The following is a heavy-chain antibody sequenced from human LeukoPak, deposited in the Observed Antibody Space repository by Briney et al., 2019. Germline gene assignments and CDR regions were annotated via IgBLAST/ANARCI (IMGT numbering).Heavy chain of an antibody. J-gene: IGHJ6*03. V-gene: IGHV4-39*01. CDR2: IYYSGST. D-gene: IGHD6-6*01. Sequence: PSETLSLTCTVSGGSIRSSSYYWGWIRQPPGKGLEWIGSIYYSGSTYYNPSLKSRVTISVDTSKNQFSLKLSSVTAADTAVYYCARTHGSSSPRLYYYYMDVWGKGTTVTVSS. CDR1: GGSIRSSSYY. CDR3: ARTHGSSSPRLYYYYMDV.